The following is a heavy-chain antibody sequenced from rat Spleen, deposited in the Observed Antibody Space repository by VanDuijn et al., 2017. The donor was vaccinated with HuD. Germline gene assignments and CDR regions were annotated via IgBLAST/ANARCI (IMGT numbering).Heavy chain of an antibody. Sequence: QVQLKESGPGLVQPSETLSLTCTVSGFSVTSYSVSWVRQSSGKGPEWMGRMWYDGDTAYNSAFKSRLSISRETSKSQVFLKMNSLQTDDTAKYFCARHWTERHLDYWGQGVLVTVSS. CDR1: GFSVTSYS. V-gene: IGHV2S18*01. CDR2: MWYDGDT. J-gene: IGHJ2*01. CDR3: ARHWTERHLDY. D-gene: IGHD3-2*01.